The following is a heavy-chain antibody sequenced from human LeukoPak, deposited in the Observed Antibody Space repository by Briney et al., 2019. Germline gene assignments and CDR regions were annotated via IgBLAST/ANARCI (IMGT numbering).Heavy chain of an antibody. D-gene: IGHD2-2*01. V-gene: IGHV3-74*01. CDR2: ISGDGTAR. CDR3: AKGPLRGTAAAIDY. J-gene: IGHJ4*02. Sequence: GGSLRLSCAASGFTSSSYWMHWVRQVPGKGLVWVSRISGDGTARNYADSVKGRFTISRDISTDTLWLQMDSLRTEDTAVYYCAKGPLRGTAAAIDYWGQGTLVTVPS. CDR1: GFTSSSYW.